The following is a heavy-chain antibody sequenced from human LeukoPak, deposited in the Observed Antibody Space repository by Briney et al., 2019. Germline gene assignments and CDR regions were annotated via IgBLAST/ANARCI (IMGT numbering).Heavy chain of an antibody. CDR3: TKHSKPWFGVVIHPLIDY. V-gene: IGHV3-11*01. CDR1: GFTFSDYY. Sequence: GGSLRLSCAASGFTFSDYYMSWIRQAPGKGLEWVSYISSSGSTIYYADSVKGRFTISRDNAKNSLYLLMNSLRAEDTAVYYCTKHSKPWFGVVIHPLIDYWGQGTLVTVSS. D-gene: IGHD3-3*01. J-gene: IGHJ4*02. CDR2: ISSSGSTI.